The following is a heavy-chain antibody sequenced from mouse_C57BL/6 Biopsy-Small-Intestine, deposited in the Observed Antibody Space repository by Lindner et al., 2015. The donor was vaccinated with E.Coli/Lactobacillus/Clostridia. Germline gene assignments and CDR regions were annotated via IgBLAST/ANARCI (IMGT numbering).Heavy chain of an antibody. V-gene: IGHV5-17*01. CDR1: GFTFSDYG. J-gene: IGHJ4*01. Sequence: VQLQESGGGLVKPGGSLKLSCAASGFTFSDYGMHWVRQAPEKGLEWVAYINSGSSTIYYADTVKGRFTISRDNAKNTLFLQMTSLRSEDTAIYYCARPHYYSMDYWGQGTSVTVPS. CDR2: INSGSSTI. CDR3: ARPHYYSMDY.